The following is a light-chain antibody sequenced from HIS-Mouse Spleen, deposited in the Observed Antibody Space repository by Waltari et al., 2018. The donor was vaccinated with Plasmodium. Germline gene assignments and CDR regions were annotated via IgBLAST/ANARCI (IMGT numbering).Light chain of an antibody. CDR1: QIGSSN. Sequence: EIVMTQSPATLSVSPRERATFSCRASQIGSSNLAWYQQKPGQAPRILIYGASTRATGIPARFSGSGSGTEFTLTISSLQSEDFAVYYCQQYNNWSFTFGPGTKVDIK. J-gene: IGKJ3*01. CDR3: QQYNNWSFT. V-gene: IGKV3-15*01. CDR2: GAS.